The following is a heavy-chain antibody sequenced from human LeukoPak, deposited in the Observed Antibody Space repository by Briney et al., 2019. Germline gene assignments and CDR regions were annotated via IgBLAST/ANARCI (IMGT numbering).Heavy chain of an antibody. J-gene: IGHJ4*02. D-gene: IGHD4-23*01. V-gene: IGHV1-3*01. CDR1: GYTFTSYV. CDR3: ARGSPAGNSFHLDY. CDR2: INAGNGNT. Sequence: ASVKVSCKASGYTFTSYVMHWVRQAPGQGLEWMGWINAGNGNTKYSQKFQGRVTITGDTSASTAYMELSSLRSEDTAVYYCARGSPAGNSFHLDYWGQGTLVTVSS.